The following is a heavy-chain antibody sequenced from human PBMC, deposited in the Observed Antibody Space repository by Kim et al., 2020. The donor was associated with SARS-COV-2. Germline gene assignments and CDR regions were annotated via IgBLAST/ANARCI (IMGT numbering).Heavy chain of an antibody. Sequence: GGSLRLSCAASGFTFSSYAMSWVRQAPGKGLEWVSAISGSGGSTYYADSVKGRFTISRDNSKNTLYLQMNSLRAEDTAVYYCANFHGRYYDILTGYYSDYYYYGMDVWGQGTTVTVSS. V-gene: IGHV3-23*01. CDR3: ANFHGRYYDILTGYYSDYYYYGMDV. CDR1: GFTFSSYA. CDR2: ISGSGGST. D-gene: IGHD3-9*01. J-gene: IGHJ6*02.